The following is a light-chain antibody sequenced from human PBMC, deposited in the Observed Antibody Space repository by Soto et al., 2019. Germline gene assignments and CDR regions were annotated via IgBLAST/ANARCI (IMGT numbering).Light chain of an antibody. Sequence: EIVLTQSPGTLSLSPGERATLSCRASQSVSSSYLAWYQQKPGQAPRLLIYGASSRATGIPDRFSGSCSGIDFTLTINRLEPEDFAVYYCQQYGSSPPVTFGGGTKVEIK. CDR2: GAS. CDR1: QSVSSSY. CDR3: QQYGSSPPVT. J-gene: IGKJ4*01. V-gene: IGKV3-20*01.